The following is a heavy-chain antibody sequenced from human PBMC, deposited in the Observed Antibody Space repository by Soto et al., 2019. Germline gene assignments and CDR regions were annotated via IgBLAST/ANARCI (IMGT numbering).Heavy chain of an antibody. CDR2: ISYDGSNK. CDR1: GFTFSSYA. CDR3: ARDRNAWAYYYYGMDV. D-gene: IGHD3-16*01. Sequence: QVQLVESGGGVVRPGRSLRLSCAASGFTFSSYAMHWVRQAPGKGLEWVAVISYDGSNKYYADSVKGRFTISRDNSKNTLYLQMNSLRAEDTAVYYCARDRNAWAYYYYGMDVWGQGTTVTVSS. J-gene: IGHJ6*02. V-gene: IGHV3-30-3*01.